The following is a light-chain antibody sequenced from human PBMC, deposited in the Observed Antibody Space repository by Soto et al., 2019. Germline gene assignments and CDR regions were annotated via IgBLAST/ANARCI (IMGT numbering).Light chain of an antibody. V-gene: IGKV3D-15*01. J-gene: IGKJ1*01. CDR1: QSVSSN. CDR3: QQYHSWPPRT. Sequence: ERVIRHSPTILSVSPGERSTLSWRATQSVSSNLAWYQQKHCQAPRLLLYGVYTRAPGIPARFSGSGSGTAFTVTISSLQSEDFAVYYCQQYHSWPPRTSGQGTKVDIK. CDR2: GVY.